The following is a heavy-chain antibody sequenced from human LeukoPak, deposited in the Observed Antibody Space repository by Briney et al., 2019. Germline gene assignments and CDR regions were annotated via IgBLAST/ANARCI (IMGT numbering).Heavy chain of an antibody. CDR2: IRGGGDTT. Sequence: GGSLRLSCSASGFSFSSYTMTWVRQAPGKGPEWVSIIRGGGDTTLYTDSVKGRFTISRDNSKTTLYLQMNSLRVEDTAVYYCAKGLPYESRAYCDRRFDEWGQGTLVTVSS. J-gene: IGHJ4*02. CDR1: GFSFSSYT. D-gene: IGHD3-22*01. V-gene: IGHV3-23*01. CDR3: AKGLPYESRAYCDRRFDE.